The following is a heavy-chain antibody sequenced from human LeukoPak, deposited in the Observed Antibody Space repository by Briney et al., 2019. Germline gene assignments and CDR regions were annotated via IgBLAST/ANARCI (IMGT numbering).Heavy chain of an antibody. Sequence: SVKVSRKASGGTFSNYAISWVRQAPGQGLEWMGGIIPIFGTANYAQKLQDRVTLSMEESTSTAYMELSSLRSEDTAVYYCARGPTDYYMDVWGTGTTVTVSS. V-gene: IGHV1-69*05. CDR3: ARGPTDYYMDV. J-gene: IGHJ6*03. CDR2: IIPIFGTA. CDR1: GGTFSNYA.